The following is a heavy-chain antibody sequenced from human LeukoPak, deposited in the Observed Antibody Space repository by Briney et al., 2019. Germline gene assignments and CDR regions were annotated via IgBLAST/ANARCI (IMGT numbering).Heavy chain of an antibody. CDR3: ARCHTPYDFWSGSVEFDP. CDR1: GYTFTSYG. CDR2: ISAYNGNT. J-gene: IGHJ5*02. Sequence: GASVKVSCKASGYTFTSYGISWVRQAPGQGLEWMGWISAYNGNTNYAQKLQGRVTMTTDTSTSTAYMELRSLRSDDTAVYYCARCHTPYDFWSGSVEFDPWGQGTLVTISS. V-gene: IGHV1-18*01. D-gene: IGHD3-3*01.